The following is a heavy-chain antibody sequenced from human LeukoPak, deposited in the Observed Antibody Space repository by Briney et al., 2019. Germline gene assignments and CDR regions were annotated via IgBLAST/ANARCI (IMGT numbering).Heavy chain of an antibody. CDR2: ISVYNGNT. Sequence: APVKVSCKASGYTFTSYSISWVRQAPGQGLEWMGWISVYNGNTKYAQKFQGRVTTTTDTSTSTAYMELRSLRSDDTAVYYCARDQVAVAGDFDYWGQGTLVTVSS. D-gene: IGHD6-19*01. V-gene: IGHV1-18*04. CDR3: ARDQVAVAGDFDY. CDR1: GYTFTSYS. J-gene: IGHJ4*02.